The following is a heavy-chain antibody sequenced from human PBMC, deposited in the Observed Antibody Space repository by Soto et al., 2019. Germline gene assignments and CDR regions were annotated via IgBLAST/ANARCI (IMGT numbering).Heavy chain of an antibody. CDR3: VRDPSSGYDY. Sequence: GGSLRLSCETSGFTFINYWMSWVRQAPGKGLEWVSNIKQDGSEHYYVDSVKGRFTNSRDNAKNSVYPQMDSLRGDDTAIYYCVRDPSSGYDYWGQGTLVTVSS. J-gene: IGHJ4*02. D-gene: IGHD6-19*01. CDR2: IKQDGSEH. CDR1: GFTFINYW. V-gene: IGHV3-7*01.